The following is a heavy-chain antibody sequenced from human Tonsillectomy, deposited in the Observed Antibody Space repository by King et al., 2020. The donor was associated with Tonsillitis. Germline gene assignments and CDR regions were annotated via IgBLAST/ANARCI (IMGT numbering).Heavy chain of an antibody. CDR1: GFTFSGSA. V-gene: IGHV3-73*02. Sequence: VQLVESGGGLVQPGGSLKLSCAASGFTFSGSAMHWVRQASGKGLEWVGRIRSKANSYATAYAASVKGRFTISRDDSKNTAYLQMNSLKTEDTALYYCAKAKYPWGAAAVGTDFDYWGQGALVTVSS. CDR2: IRSKANSYAT. J-gene: IGHJ4*02. CDR3: AKAKYPWGAAAVGTDFDY. D-gene: IGHD6-13*01.